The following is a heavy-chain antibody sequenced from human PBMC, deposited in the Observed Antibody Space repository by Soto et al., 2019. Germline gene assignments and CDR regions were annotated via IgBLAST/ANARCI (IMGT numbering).Heavy chain of an antibody. CDR2: IWDDGGNT. Sequence: VGALRLSCAASGFTFSSYGMHWVRQAPGKGLEWVSVIWDDGGNTYYADSVKGRFTISRDNSKNTLYLQMNSLRAEDTAVYYCVQYNDFDYYYYGMDVWGQGITVTVYS. J-gene: IGHJ6*02. D-gene: IGHD3-3*01. V-gene: IGHV3-33*08. CDR1: GFTFSSYG. CDR3: VQYNDFDYYYYGMDV.